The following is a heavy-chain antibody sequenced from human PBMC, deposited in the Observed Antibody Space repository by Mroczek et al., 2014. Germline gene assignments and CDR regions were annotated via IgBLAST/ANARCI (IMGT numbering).Heavy chain of an antibody. D-gene: IGHD3-22*01. CDR3: ARTSHYYDSSGSIDY. V-gene: IGHV4-34*01. Sequence: QVQLQQWGAGLLKPSEALSLTCAVYGGSFSGYYWSWIRQPPGKGLEWIGEINHSGSTNYNPSLKSRVTISVDTSKNQFSLKLSSVTAADTAVYYCARTSHYYDSSGSIDYWGQGTLVTVSS. CDR1: GGSFSGYY. J-gene: IGHJ4*02. CDR2: INHSGST.